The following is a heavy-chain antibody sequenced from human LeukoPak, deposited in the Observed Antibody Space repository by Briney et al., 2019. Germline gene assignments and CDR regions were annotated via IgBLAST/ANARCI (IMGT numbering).Heavy chain of an antibody. D-gene: IGHD3-22*01. CDR3: ARVNDSSGYYDIDY. J-gene: IGHJ4*02. CDR2: IYYSGST. V-gene: IGHV4-59*01. Sequence: SETLSLTCTVSGGSISSYYWSWVRQPPGKGLEWIGYIYYSGSTNYNPSLKSRVTISVDTSKKQFSLKLSSVTAADTAVYYCARVNDSSGYYDIDYWGQGTLVTVSS. CDR1: GGSISSYY.